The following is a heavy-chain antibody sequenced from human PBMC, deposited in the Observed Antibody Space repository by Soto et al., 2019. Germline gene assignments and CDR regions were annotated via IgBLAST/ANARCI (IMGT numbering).Heavy chain of an antibody. V-gene: IGHV1-24*01. CDR2: FDPEDGET. Sequence: ASVKVSCKVSGYTLTELSMHWVRQAPGKGLEWMGDFDPEDGETIYAQKFQGRVTMTEDTSTDTAYMELSSLRSEDTAVYYCATDFTEYDSVTGYSHPHDAFDSWGPGTMVTVSS. CDR1: GYTLTELS. CDR3: ATDFTEYDSVTGYSHPHDAFDS. D-gene: IGHD3-9*01. J-gene: IGHJ3*02.